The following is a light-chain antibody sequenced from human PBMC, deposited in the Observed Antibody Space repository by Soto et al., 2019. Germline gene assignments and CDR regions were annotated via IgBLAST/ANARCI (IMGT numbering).Light chain of an antibody. V-gene: IGLV2-23*02. CDR1: SSDVGSYNL. CDR3: CSYAGSSTPVV. CDR2: EVS. Sequence: QSVLTQPASVSGSPGQSITISCTGTSSDVGSYNLVSWYQQHPGKAPKLMISEVSKRPSGVSNRFSGSKSGNTASLTISGLQAEDDADYYCCSYAGSSTPVVFGGGTKVTVL. J-gene: IGLJ2*01.